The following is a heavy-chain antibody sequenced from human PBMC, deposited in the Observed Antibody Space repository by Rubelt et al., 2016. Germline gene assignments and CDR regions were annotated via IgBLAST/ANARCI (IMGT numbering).Heavy chain of an antibody. J-gene: IGHJ4*02. V-gene: IGHV3-23*01. Sequence: VASGLTFANYAMSWVRQAPGKGQEWVSGISDGGESTYYADSVKGRFTISRDNSKNTLYPQMNSLRAEDTAVYYCAKDRVGSWFSLDYWGQGTLVTVST. CDR2: ISDGGEST. CDR1: GLTFANYA. D-gene: IGHD6-13*01. CDR3: AKDRVGSWFSLDY.